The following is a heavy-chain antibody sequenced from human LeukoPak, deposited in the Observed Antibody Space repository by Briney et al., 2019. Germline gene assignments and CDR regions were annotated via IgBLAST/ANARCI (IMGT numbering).Heavy chain of an antibody. V-gene: IGHV1-69*01. J-gene: IGHJ5*02. CDR2: IIPIFGTA. Sequence: SVKVSCKASGGTFSSYAISWVRQAPGQGLEWMGGIIPIFGTANYAHKFRGRVTITADESTSTAYMELSSLRSEDTAVYYCARAVLRYFDWLHPNWFDPWGQGTLVTVSS. CDR1: GGTFSSYA. CDR3: ARAVLRYFDWLHPNWFDP. D-gene: IGHD3-9*01.